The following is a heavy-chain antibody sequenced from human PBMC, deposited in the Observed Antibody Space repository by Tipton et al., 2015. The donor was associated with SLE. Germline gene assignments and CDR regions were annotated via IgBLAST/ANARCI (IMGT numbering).Heavy chain of an antibody. V-gene: IGHV4-59*01. J-gene: IGHJ4*02. Sequence: TLSLTCTVSGDSIRGYFWNWVRQPPGKGLEWIGYIYDNEDTNYNPSLRSRVTISPGTSKNQFSLKLTSATAADTAFYYCARGQIYYDGGGLIDFWGPGTLVTVSS. CDR2: IYDNEDT. CDR3: ARGQIYYDGGGLIDF. CDR1: GDSIRGYF. D-gene: IGHD3-22*01.